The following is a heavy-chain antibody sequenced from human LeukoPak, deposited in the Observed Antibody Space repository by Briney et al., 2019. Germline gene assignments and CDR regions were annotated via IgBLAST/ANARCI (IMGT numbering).Heavy chain of an antibody. CDR2: ISSNGGTT. D-gene: IGHD6-19*01. CDR3: RAVAGTSALDY. CDR1: GFTFSSYA. Sequence: GSLRLSCAASGFTFSSYAMHWVRQAPGKGLEYVSVISSNGGTTYYANSVKGRFTISRDNSKNTLYLQMGSLRVEDMAVYYCRAVAGTSALDYWGQGTLVTVSS. V-gene: IGHV3-64*01. J-gene: IGHJ4*02.